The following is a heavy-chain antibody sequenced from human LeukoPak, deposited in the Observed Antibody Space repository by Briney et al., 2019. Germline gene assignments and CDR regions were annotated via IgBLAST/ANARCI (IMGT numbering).Heavy chain of an antibody. CDR2: IRYDGSNK. D-gene: IGHD2-21*01. J-gene: IGHJ5*02. V-gene: IGHV3-30*02. CDR3: AKDLVIQHIVVVMNNWFDP. CDR1: GFTFSSYG. Sequence: GGSLRLSCAASGFTFSSYGMHWVRQAPGKGLEWVAFIRYDGSNKYYADSVKGRFTISRDNSKNTLYLQMNSLRAEDTAVYYCAKDLVIQHIVVVMNNWFDPWGQGTLVTVSS.